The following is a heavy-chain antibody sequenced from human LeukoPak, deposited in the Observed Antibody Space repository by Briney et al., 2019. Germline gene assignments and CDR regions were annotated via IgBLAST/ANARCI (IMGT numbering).Heavy chain of an antibody. D-gene: IGHD2-2*01. J-gene: IGHJ4*02. CDR2: ISGSGGST. V-gene: IGHV3-23*01. CDR3: ARVVPAARYIDY. CDR1: GFTFSSYA. Sequence: PGGSLRLSCAASGFTFSSYAMSWVRQAPGKGLEWVSAISGSGGSTYYADSVKGRFTISRDNAKNSLYLQMNSLRDEDTAVYYCARVVPAARYIDYWGQGTLVTVSS.